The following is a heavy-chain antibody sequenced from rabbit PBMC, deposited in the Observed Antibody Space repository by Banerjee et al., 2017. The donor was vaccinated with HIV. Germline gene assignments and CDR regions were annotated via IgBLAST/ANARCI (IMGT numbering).Heavy chain of an antibody. Sequence: QSLEESGGDLVKPGASLTLTCTASGFTFSSYWICWVRRAPGKGLEWVACMTTGDGSTYYANWAKGRFTISRTSSTTVTLQMTSLTAADTATYFCAGNIYDGDGRLWGQGTLVTVS. D-gene: IGHD2-1*01. CDR1: GFTFSSYW. V-gene: IGHV1S40*01. CDR3: AGNIYDGDGRL. CDR2: MTTGDGST. J-gene: IGHJ3*01.